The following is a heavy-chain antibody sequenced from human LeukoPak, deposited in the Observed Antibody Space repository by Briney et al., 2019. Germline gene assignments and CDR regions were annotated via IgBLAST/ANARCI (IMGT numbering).Heavy chain of an antibody. CDR3: ARVNRNDYDSSGYYSSYYYYYMDV. V-gene: IGHV4-4*07. D-gene: IGHD3-22*01. CDR2: VYTSGST. Sequence: SETLSLTCTVSGGSIRSYYWSWIRQPAGKGLEWIGRVYTSGSTNYNPSLKSRVTIPVDTSKTQSSLKLSSATAADTAVYYCARVNRNDYDSSGYYSSYYYYYMDVWGKGTTVTVSS. CDR1: GGSIRSYY. J-gene: IGHJ6*03.